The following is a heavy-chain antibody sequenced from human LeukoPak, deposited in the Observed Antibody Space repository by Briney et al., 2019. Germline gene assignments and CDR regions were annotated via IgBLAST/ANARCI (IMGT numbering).Heavy chain of an antibody. V-gene: IGHV3-23*01. CDR3: AQDLSYIGLDN. J-gene: IGHJ4*02. D-gene: IGHD2-15*01. Sequence: GGSLRLSCAASGFTFRNYGMNWVRQAPGKGLEWVSAFSASGSAYYADSVKGRFTVSRDNSENMLYLQMNSLRAEDTAVYYCAQDLSYIGLDNWGQGTLVTVSS. CDR1: GFTFRNYG. CDR2: FSASGSA.